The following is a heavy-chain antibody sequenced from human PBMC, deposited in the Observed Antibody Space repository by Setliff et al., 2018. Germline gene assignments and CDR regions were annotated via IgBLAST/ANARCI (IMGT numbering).Heavy chain of an antibody. Sequence: NPSETLSLTCTVSGDSISDASIMAWIRQPPGKGLEFIGYVFYNGAAKYDPSLKSRITMSVDTSKTKFSLKLNSMTTADTAAYYCARGGTYRYFDYWGQGALVTVSS. CDR2: VFYNGAA. V-gene: IGHV4-59*01. CDR3: ARGGTYRYFDY. CDR1: GDSISDAS. J-gene: IGHJ4*02.